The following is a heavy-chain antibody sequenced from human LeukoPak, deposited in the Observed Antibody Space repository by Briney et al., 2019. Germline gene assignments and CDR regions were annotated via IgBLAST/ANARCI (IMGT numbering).Heavy chain of an antibody. CDR1: GGSFSGYY. V-gene: IGHV4-34*01. Sequence: SETLSLTCAVYGGSFSGYYWSWIRQPPGKGLEWIGEINHSGSTNYNPSLKSRVTISVDTSKNQFSLKLSSVTAADTAVYYCAGGGSGWPTSVVVDYWGQGTLVTVSS. CDR2: INHSGST. J-gene: IGHJ4*02. CDR3: AGGGSGWPTSVVVDY. D-gene: IGHD6-19*01.